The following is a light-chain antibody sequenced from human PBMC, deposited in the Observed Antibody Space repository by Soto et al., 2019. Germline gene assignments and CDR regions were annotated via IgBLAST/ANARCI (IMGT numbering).Light chain of an antibody. Sequence: DIQMTQSPSTLSASVGDRVTITCRASQSLNNWLAWFQQKPGKAPTVLIYKESNLESGVPSRFSGSGSGTDFTLTISSLLPDDFATYYCQQYNSDSWTFGQGTKMEIK. V-gene: IGKV1-5*03. J-gene: IGKJ1*01. CDR3: QQYNSDSWT. CDR1: QSLNNW. CDR2: KES.